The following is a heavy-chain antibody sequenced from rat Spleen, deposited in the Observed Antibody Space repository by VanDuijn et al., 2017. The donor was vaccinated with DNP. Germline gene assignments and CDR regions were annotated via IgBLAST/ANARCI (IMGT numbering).Heavy chain of an antibody. CDR1: GYSITSNY. CDR3: ARHGTHTTDYYYPYWYFDF. J-gene: IGHJ1*01. CDR2: ISYSGST. D-gene: IGHD1-6*01. Sequence: EVQLQESGPGLVKPSQSLSLTCSVTGYSITSNYWAWIRKFPGNKMEWMGYISYSGSTGYNPSLKSRISITRDTSKNQFFLQLNSITTEDTATYYCARHGTHTTDYYYPYWYFDFWGPGTMVTVSS. V-gene: IGHV3-1*01.